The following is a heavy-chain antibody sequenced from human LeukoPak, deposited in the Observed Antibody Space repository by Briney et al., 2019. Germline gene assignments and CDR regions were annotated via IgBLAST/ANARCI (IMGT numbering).Heavy chain of an antibody. V-gene: IGHV3-23*01. Sequence: GGSLRLSCAASGFTFSSYAMSWVRQAPGKGLEWVSGISGSGGRTSYADSVKGRFTISRDNPKNTLYLQMNSLRPEDTAVYYCARGSDGETTSIAGRQKRYFDYWGQGTLVTVSS. J-gene: IGHJ4*02. CDR3: ARGSDGETTSIAGRQKRYFDY. CDR2: ISGSGGRT. D-gene: IGHD6-6*01. CDR1: GFTFSSYA.